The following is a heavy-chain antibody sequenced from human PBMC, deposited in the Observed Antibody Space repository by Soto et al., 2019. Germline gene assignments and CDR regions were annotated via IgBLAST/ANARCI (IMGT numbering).Heavy chain of an antibody. Sequence: PSETLSLTCGVYGGSFRNYYWIWVRQPPGKGLEWIGEVNHSGEATYNPSLQSRVSISLDTLYLQMNSLRAEDTAVYYCAKGLGDTGLDFWGQGTLVTVSS. CDR3: AKGLGDTGLDF. V-gene: IGHV4-34*01. D-gene: IGHD3-10*01. CDR1: GGSFRNYY. CDR2: VNHSGEA. J-gene: IGHJ4*02.